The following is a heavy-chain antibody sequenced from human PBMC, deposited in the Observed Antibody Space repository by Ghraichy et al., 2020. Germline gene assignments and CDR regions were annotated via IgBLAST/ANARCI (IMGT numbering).Heavy chain of an antibody. D-gene: IGHD6-19*01. Sequence: GALNISCAGSGFMFSTYWMSWVRQAPGKGLEWVANIKQDGSEQYYVDSVKGRFTISRDNAKNSLTLQMHNLRVEDTGVYYCARENVAVPGEGWGQGTLVTVSS. J-gene: IGHJ1*01. CDR2: IKQDGSEQ. CDR3: ARENVAVPGEG. V-gene: IGHV3-7*01. CDR1: GFMFSTYW.